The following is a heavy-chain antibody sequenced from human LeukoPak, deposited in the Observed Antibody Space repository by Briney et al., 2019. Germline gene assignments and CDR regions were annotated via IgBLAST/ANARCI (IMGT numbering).Heavy chain of an antibody. Sequence: GGSLRLSCAASGFTLSGSAMHWVRQASGKGLEWVGRIRSKANSYATAYAASVKGRFTISRDDSKNTAYLQMNSLKTEDTAVYYCTSQGVVGATNYWGQGTLVTVSS. CDR2: IRSKANSYAT. CDR3: TSQGVVGATNY. D-gene: IGHD1-26*01. J-gene: IGHJ4*02. V-gene: IGHV3-73*01. CDR1: GFTLSGSA.